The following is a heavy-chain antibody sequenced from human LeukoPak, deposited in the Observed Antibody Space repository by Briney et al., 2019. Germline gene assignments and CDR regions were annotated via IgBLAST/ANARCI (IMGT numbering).Heavy chain of an antibody. J-gene: IGHJ4*02. CDR3: ARDWGYSWNDGGGGFDY. CDR1: GYTFNSYY. V-gene: IGHV1-46*02. D-gene: IGHD1-20*01. CDR2: INPSGGST. Sequence: GASVKVSCKASGYTFNSYYMHWVRQAPGQGLEWMGIINPSGGSTNYAQKLQGRVTMTTDTSTSTAYMELRSLRSDDTAVYYCARDWGYSWNDGGGGFDYWGQGTLVTVSS.